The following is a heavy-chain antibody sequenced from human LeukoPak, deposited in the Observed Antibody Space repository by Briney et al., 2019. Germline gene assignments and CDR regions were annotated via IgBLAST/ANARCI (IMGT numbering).Heavy chain of an antibody. J-gene: IGHJ5*02. D-gene: IGHD3-3*01. CDR1: GGSISSGSYY. Sequence: SETLSLTCTVSGGSISSGSYYWSWIRQPAGKGLEWIGRIYTSGSTNYNPSLKSRVTISVDTSKNQFSLKLSSVTAADTAVYYCARGPYYDFWSGAYWFDPWGQGTLVTVSS. V-gene: IGHV4-61*02. CDR3: ARGPYYDFWSGAYWFDP. CDR2: IYTSGST.